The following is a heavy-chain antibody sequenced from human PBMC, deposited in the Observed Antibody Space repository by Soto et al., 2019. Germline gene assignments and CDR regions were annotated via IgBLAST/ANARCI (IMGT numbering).Heavy chain of an antibody. J-gene: IGHJ5*02. CDR1: RFTFSSYW. Sequence: PGGSLRLSCAASRFTFSSYWMSWVRQAPGKGLEWVANIRQDGSEKYYVDSVKGRFTISRDNAKNSLYLQMNSLRAEDTAVYYCARSGGYSNSSPAWLDPWGQGTLVTVSS. CDR2: IRQDGSEK. CDR3: ARSGGYSNSSPAWLDP. D-gene: IGHD6-6*01. V-gene: IGHV3-7*01.